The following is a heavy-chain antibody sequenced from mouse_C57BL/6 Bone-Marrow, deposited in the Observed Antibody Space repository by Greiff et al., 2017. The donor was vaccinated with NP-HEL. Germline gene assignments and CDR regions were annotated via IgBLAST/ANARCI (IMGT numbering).Heavy chain of an antibody. Sequence: QVQLKESGAELVMPGASVKLSCKASGYTFTSYWMHWVKQRPGQGLEWIGEIDPSDSYTNYNQKFKGKSTLTVDKSSSTAYMQLSSLTSEDSAVYYCARSITTVVRDYAMDYWGQGTSVTVSS. J-gene: IGHJ4*01. V-gene: IGHV1-69*01. CDR1: GYTFTSYW. D-gene: IGHD1-1*01. CDR2: IDPSDSYT. CDR3: ARSITTVVRDYAMDY.